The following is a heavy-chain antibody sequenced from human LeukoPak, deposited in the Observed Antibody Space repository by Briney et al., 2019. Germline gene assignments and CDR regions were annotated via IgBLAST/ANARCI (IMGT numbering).Heavy chain of an antibody. CDR1: GFTFDDYA. J-gene: IGHJ4*02. Sequence: GRSLRLSCAASGFTFDDYAMHWVRQIPGKGLEWVSGISWDSSKIDYADSVKGRFTISRDNAKNSLYLQMNSLRVEDTALYYCAKDLLWADYFGSGSYLDYWGQGILVIVSS. V-gene: IGHV3-9*01. CDR3: AKDLLWADYFGSGSYLDY. D-gene: IGHD3-10*01. CDR2: ISWDSSKI.